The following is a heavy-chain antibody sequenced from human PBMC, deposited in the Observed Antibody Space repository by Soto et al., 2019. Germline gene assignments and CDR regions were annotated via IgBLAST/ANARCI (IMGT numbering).Heavy chain of an antibody. D-gene: IGHD3-3*01. Sequence: QITLKESGPTLVKPTQTLTLTCSFSGFSFSTSGVGVGWIRQPPGKALEWLALIYWDDDKRYSPSLKSRLTITKDTSENQIVLTMTNMDPVDTATYYCAXXXXIFGLLSIHDAFDIWGQGTMVTVSS. CDR3: AXXXXIFGLLSIHDAFDI. J-gene: IGHJ3*02. CDR1: GFSFSTSGVG. CDR2: IYWDDDK. V-gene: IGHV2-5*02.